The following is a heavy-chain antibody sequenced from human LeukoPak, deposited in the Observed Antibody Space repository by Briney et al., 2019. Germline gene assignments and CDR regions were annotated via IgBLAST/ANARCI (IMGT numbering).Heavy chain of an antibody. V-gene: IGHV3-30*18. CDR2: ISYDGSNK. CDR1: GFTFSSYG. Sequence: GGSLRLSCAASGFTFSSYGMHWVRQAPGKGLEWVAVISYDGSNKYYADSVKGRFTISRDNSKNTLYLQMNSLRAEDTAVYYCAKDSQTGYCSGGSCYSAWFDSWGQGTLVTVSS. D-gene: IGHD2-15*01. J-gene: IGHJ5*01. CDR3: AKDSQTGYCSGGSCYSAWFDS.